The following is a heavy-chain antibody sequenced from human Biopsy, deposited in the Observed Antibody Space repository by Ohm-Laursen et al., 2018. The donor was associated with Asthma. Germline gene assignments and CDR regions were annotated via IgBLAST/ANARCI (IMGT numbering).Heavy chain of an antibody. J-gene: IGHJ4*02. V-gene: IGHV4-30-2*01. CDR3: ARVKDGYNFDY. D-gene: IGHD5-24*01. CDR2: IYHSGST. CDR1: GGSISSGGYS. Sequence: TLSLTCVVSGGSISSGGYSWSWIRQPPGKGLEWIGYIYHSGSTYYNPSLKSRVTISVDRSKNQFSLKLSSVTAADTAVYYCARVKDGYNFDYRGQGTLVTVSS.